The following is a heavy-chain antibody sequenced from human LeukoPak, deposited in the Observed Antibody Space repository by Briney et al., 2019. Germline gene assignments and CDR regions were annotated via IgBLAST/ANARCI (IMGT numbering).Heavy chain of an antibody. CDR2: IKQDGTEI. V-gene: IGHV3-7*05. CDR3: ARDSGRRTVDY. D-gene: IGHD3-10*01. CDR1: GLTFSSYW. Sequence: PGGSLRLSCAASGLTFSSYWMSWVRQAPGKGLEWVAHIKQDGTEILYVDSVKGRFTISRDNAKNSLYLQMNGLRAEDTAVYYCARDSGRRTVDYWGQGTLVTVSS. J-gene: IGHJ4*02.